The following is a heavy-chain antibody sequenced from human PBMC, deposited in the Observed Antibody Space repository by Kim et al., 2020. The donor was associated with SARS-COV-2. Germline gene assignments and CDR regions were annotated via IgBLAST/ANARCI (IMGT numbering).Heavy chain of an antibody. CDR1: GYTFTNHY. D-gene: IGHD3-9*01. CDR2: INPSGGTT. V-gene: IGHV1-46*01. Sequence: ASVKVSCKASGYTFTNHYINWVRQAPGQGLEWMGIINPSGGTTNYAQKFQGRVTMTRDRSTSTVYMDLSSLRSEDTAVYYCARGATTSNDILTGSFINIFYDYGMDVWGQGTAVTVSS. J-gene: IGHJ6*02. CDR3: ARGATTSNDILTGSFINIFYDYGMDV.